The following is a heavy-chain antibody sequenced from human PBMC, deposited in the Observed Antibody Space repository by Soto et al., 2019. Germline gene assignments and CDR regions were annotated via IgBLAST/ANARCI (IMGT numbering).Heavy chain of an antibody. Sequence: EVQLLESGGGLVRPGGSLRLSCAASGFTFYNYAMNWVRQAPGKGLEWVSTISGGGDGTYYADSVKGRLTIPRDKSRNTVYLPMNCLRAEDTAVYYCAKKGLGSLATYCTTGDCHYAFDVWGQGTLVTVS. CDR2: ISGGGDGT. J-gene: IGHJ3*01. CDR1: GFTFYNYA. V-gene: IGHV3-23*01. CDR3: AKKGLGSLATYCTTGDCHYAFDV. D-gene: IGHD2-8*01.